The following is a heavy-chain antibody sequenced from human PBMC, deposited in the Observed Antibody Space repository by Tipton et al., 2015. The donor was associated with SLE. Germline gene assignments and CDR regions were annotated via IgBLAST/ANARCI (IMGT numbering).Heavy chain of an antibody. CDR3: ARAGYSSSRGAFDI. Sequence: GSLRLSCTVSGGSISSHYWSWIRQPPGKGLEWIGYIYYSGSTNYNPSLKSRVTISVDTSKNQFSLKLSSVTAADTAVYYCARAGYSSSRGAFDIWGQGTMVTVSS. CDR2: IYYSGST. D-gene: IGHD6-13*01. CDR1: GGSISSHY. V-gene: IGHV4-59*11. J-gene: IGHJ3*02.